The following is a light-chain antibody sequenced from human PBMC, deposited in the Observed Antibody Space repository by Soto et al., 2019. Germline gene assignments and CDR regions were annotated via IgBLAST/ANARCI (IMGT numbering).Light chain of an antibody. V-gene: IGKV3-11*01. Sequence: EFVLTQSPATLSLSPGERATLSCRASQSVSNFLAWYLQRPGQAPRLLIFDASKRAAGVPARFSGSGSGTDFTLTISILEPEDFAVYYCQQRSSWPITFGQGTRLEIK. CDR2: DAS. CDR3: QQRSSWPIT. CDR1: QSVSNF. J-gene: IGKJ5*01.